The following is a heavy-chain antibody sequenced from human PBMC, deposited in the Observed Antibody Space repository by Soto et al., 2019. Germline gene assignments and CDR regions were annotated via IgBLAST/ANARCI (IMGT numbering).Heavy chain of an antibody. J-gene: IGHJ4*02. Sequence: ASVKVSCKASGYTFTSYGISWVRQAPGQGLEWMGWISAYNGNTNYAQKLQGRVTMTTDTSTSTAYMELRSLRSDDTAVYYCARDTPLGEFLCYFDYWGQGSLVTVSS. D-gene: IGHD3-10*01. CDR3: ARDTPLGEFLCYFDY. V-gene: IGHV1-18*01. CDR1: GYTFTSYG. CDR2: ISAYNGNT.